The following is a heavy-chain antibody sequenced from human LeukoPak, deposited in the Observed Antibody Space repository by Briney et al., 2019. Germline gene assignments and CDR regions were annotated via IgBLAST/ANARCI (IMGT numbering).Heavy chain of an antibody. CDR3: AREGPYDFWSGCYANWFDP. J-gene: IGHJ5*02. Sequence: PSETLSLTCTVSGGSISSYYWSWIRQPAGKGLEWIGRIYTSGSTNYNPSLKSRVTMSVDTSKNQFSLKLSSVTAADTAVYYCAREGPYDFWSGCYANWFDPWGQGTLVTVSS. CDR1: GGSISSYY. CDR2: IYTSGST. D-gene: IGHD3-3*01. V-gene: IGHV4-4*07.